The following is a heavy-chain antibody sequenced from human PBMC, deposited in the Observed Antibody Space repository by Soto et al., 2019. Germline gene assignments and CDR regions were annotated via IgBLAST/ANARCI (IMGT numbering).Heavy chain of an antibody. D-gene: IGHD6-13*01. CDR3: AQESWDYYYYGMDV. CDR2: INSDGSST. J-gene: IGHJ6*02. Sequence: EVQLVESGGGLVQPGGSLRLSCAASGFTFSSYWMHWVRQAPGKGLVWVSRINSDGSSTSYADSVKGRFTISRDNAKNTLYLQMNSLRAEDTAVYYCAQESWDYYYYGMDVWGQGTTVTVSS. CDR1: GFTFSSYW. V-gene: IGHV3-74*01.